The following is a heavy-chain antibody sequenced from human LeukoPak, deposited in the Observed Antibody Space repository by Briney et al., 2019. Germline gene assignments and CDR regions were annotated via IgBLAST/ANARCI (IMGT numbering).Heavy chain of an antibody. CDR3: AREVSLISSIGDWFDP. CDR1: GGSISSFS. V-gene: IGHV4-4*07. D-gene: IGHD6-6*01. Sequence: SETLSLTCTVSGGSISSFSWNWIRQPAEKGLEWIGRMYTSGSTNYNPSLKSRVTMSVDTSKNQFSLKVNSVTAADTAVYYCAREVSLISSIGDWFDPWDQGILVTVSS. CDR2: MYTSGST. J-gene: IGHJ5*02.